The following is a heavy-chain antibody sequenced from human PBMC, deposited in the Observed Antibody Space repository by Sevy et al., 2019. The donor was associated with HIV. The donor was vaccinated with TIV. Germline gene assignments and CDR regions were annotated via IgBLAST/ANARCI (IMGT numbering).Heavy chain of an antibody. CDR3: AGENAWGRGYS. CDR1: SGSITSLY. J-gene: IGHJ4*02. V-gene: IGHV4-59*08. D-gene: IGHD1-26*01. Sequence: SETLSLTCTVSSGSITSLYWNWIRQRPGKGLEWIANIYYNGHINYNPSLKSRVTLSLDTSKNQFSLKLSSVTAADTAMYYCAGENAWGRGYSWGQGTLVTVSS. CDR2: IYYNGHI.